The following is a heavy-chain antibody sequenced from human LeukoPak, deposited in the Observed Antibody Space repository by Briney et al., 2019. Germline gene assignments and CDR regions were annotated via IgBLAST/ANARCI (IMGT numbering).Heavy chain of an antibody. V-gene: IGHV4-59*11. CDR3: ARLYAAFDY. D-gene: IGHD3-16*01. J-gene: IGHJ4*02. Sequence: SETLSLTCTVSGGSISSHYWSWIRQPPGKGLEWIGCIYYSGSTNYNPSLKSRVTISVDTSKNQFSLKLSSVTAADTAVYYCARLYAAFDYWGQGTLVTVSS. CDR2: IYYSGST. CDR1: GGSISSHY.